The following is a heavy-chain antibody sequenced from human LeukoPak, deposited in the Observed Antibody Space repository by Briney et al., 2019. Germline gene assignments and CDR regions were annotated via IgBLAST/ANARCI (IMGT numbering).Heavy chain of an antibody. CDR2: IYYSWST. J-gene: IGHJ5*02. CDR3: GRHGLWFGELLSSWFDP. CDR1: GCSISSSSYY. Sequence: PSETLSLTCAVSGCSISSSSYYWGWIRQPPGKGLEWIVSIYYSWSTYYNPSLKSRVTICVDTSKTQFSLKLSSVTAADTAVYYCGRHGLWFGELLSSWFDPWGQGTLVTVSS. V-gene: IGHV4-39*01. D-gene: IGHD3-10*01.